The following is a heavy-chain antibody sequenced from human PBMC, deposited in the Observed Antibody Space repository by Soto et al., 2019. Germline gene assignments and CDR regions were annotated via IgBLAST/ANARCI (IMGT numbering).Heavy chain of an antibody. CDR2: ISYDGSNK. CDR3: AKAPGRITGTTWSWFDA. CDR1: GFTFSSYG. D-gene: IGHD1-20*01. V-gene: IGHV3-30*18. Sequence: PGGSLRLSCAASGFTFSSYGMHWVRQAPGKGLEWVAVISYDGSNKYYADSVKGRFTISRDNSKNTLYLQMNSLRAEDTAVYYCAKAPGRITGTTWSWFDAWGQGTLVTVSS. J-gene: IGHJ5*02.